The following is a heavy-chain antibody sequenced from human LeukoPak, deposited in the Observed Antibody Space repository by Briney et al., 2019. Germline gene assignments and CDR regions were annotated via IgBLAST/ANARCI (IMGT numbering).Heavy chain of an antibody. J-gene: IGHJ4*02. CDR2: ISNNGGYT. CDR1: GFTFSSSA. V-gene: IGHV3-23*01. Sequence: GGSLRLSCAASGFTFSSSAMSWVRQAPGKGLEWVSAISNNGGYTYYADSVQGRFTISRDNSKSTLCLQMNSLRAEDTAVYYCTTDLPGDETDYWGQGTLITVSS. D-gene: IGHD7-27*01. CDR3: TTDLPGDETDY.